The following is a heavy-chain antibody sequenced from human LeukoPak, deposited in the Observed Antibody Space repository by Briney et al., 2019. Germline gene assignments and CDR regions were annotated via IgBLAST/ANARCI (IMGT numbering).Heavy chain of an antibody. D-gene: IGHD6-19*01. V-gene: IGHV1-69*04. CDR1: GGTFSSYA. Sequence: SVKVSCKASGGTFSSYAISWVRQAPGQGLEWMGRIIPILGIANYAQKFQGRVTITADKSTSTAYMELSSLRSEDTAVYYCARWTGSGWDYYFDYWGQGTLVTVSS. CDR2: IIPILGIA. CDR3: ARWTGSGWDYYFDY. J-gene: IGHJ4*02.